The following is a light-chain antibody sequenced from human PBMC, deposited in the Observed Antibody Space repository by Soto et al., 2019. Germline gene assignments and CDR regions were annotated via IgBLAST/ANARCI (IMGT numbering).Light chain of an antibody. CDR2: GAS. J-gene: IGKJ1*01. V-gene: IGKV3-20*01. Sequence: EVVLTQSPGTLSLSPGERATLSCMASQTININYLAWYQQKPGQAPRLLMSGASNRATGIPDRFSGSGSGTDFTLTINRLEPEDFAMYYCQQYNTSPRTFGQGTKVEVK. CDR3: QQYNTSPRT. CDR1: QTININY.